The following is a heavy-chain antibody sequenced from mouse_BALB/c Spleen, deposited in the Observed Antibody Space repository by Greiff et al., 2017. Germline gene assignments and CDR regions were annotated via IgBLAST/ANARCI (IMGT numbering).Heavy chain of an antibody. V-gene: IGHV1-4*01. CDR2: INPSSGYT. D-gene: IGHD2-14*01. Sequence: VKLQQSGAELARPGASVKMSCKASGYTFTSYTMHWVKQRPGQGLEWIGYINPSSGYTNYNQKFKDKATLTADKSSSTAYMQLSSLTSEDSAVYYCARYYRYDGPYAMDYWGQGTSVTVSS. J-gene: IGHJ4*01. CDR1: GYTFTSYT. CDR3: ARYYRYDGPYAMDY.